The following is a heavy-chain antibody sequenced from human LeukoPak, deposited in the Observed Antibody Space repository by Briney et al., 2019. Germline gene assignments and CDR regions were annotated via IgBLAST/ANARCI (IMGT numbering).Heavy chain of an antibody. CDR1: GGTFSSYA. J-gene: IGHJ6*03. D-gene: IGHD4-11*01. V-gene: IGHV1-69*13. CDR2: IIPIFGSA. Sequence: SVKVSCKASGGTFSSYAISWVRQAPGQGLEWMGGIIPIFGSANYAQKFQGRVTITADESTSTAYMELSSLRSEDTAVYYCARDLGNSNYDRNAYYYYYMDVWGKGTTVTVSS. CDR3: ARDLGNSNYDRNAYYYYYMDV.